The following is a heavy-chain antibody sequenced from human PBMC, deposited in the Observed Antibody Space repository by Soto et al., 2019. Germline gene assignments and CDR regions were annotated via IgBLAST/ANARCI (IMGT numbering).Heavy chain of an antibody. V-gene: IGHV3-7*03. CDR3: VKDGGYCSSTTCYSPRNHYFDS. D-gene: IGHD2-2*01. CDR1: GFTFSDYW. Sequence: GGSLRLSCAASGFTFSDYWMSWVRQAHGKGPEWVANIKFDGSEKQYVDSVKGRFSISRDNSRNSLFLQMNSLIAGDTAVYYCVKDGGYCSSTTCYSPRNHYFDSWGQGTLVTVSS. CDR2: IKFDGSEK. J-gene: IGHJ4*02.